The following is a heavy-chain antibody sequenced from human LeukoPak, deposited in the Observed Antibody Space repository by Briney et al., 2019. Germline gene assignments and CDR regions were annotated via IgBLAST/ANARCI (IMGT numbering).Heavy chain of an antibody. D-gene: IGHD6-19*01. Sequence: GGSLRLSCAASGFTFSSYWMSWVRRAPGKGLEWVANIKQDGSEKYYVDSVKGRFTISRDNSKNTLYLQMNSLRVEDAAVYYCARPYSSGWYGDFDYWGQGTLVTVSS. J-gene: IGHJ4*02. CDR2: IKQDGSEK. CDR3: ARPYSSGWYGDFDY. CDR1: GFTFSSYW. V-gene: IGHV3-7*01.